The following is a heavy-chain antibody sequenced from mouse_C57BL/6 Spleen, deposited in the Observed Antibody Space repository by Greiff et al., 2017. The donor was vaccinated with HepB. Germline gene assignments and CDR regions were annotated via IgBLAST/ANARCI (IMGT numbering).Heavy chain of an antibody. D-gene: IGHD2-5*01. CDR2: ISYSGST. V-gene: IGHV3-1*01. J-gene: IGHJ3*01. CDR1: GYSITSGYD. CDR3: ARGRSNYGIAY. Sequence: VQLQQSGPGMVKPSQSLSLTCTVTGYSITSGYDWHWIRHFPGNKLEWMGYISYSGSTNYNPSLKSRISITHDTSKNHFFLKLNSVTTEDTATYYCARGRSNYGIAYWGQGTLVTVSA.